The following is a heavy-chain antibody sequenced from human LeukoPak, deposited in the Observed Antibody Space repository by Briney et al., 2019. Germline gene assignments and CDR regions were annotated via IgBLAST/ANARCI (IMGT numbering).Heavy chain of an antibody. CDR1: GFTFSSYA. J-gene: IGHJ4*02. CDR2: ISGSGGST. Sequence: GGSLRLSCAASGFTFSSYAMSWVRQAPGKGLEWVSGISGSGGSTYHADSVKGRFTISRDNSKNTLYLQMNSLRAEDTAVYYCAKIPVSYSSGWSNFDYWGQGTLVTVSS. V-gene: IGHV3-23*01. D-gene: IGHD6-19*01. CDR3: AKIPVSYSSGWSNFDY.